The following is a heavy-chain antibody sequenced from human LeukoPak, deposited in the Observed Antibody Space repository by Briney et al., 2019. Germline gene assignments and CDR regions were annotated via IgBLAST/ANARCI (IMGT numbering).Heavy chain of an antibody. D-gene: IGHD6-6*01. CDR2: INNDGTAT. Sequence: GGSLRLSCAASGLTLSTYWMHWVRQAPGKGLVWVSHINNDGTATTYADSVKGRFTISRDNAKNTLYLQMNSLRAEDTAVYYCARVASRAYLQYFFDYWGQGTLVTVSS. V-gene: IGHV3-74*03. CDR1: GLTLSTYW. J-gene: IGHJ4*02. CDR3: ARVASRAYLQYFFDY.